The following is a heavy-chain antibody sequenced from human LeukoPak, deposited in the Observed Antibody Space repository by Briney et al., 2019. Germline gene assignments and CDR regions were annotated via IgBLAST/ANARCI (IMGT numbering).Heavy chain of an antibody. Sequence: GGSLRLSCAASGFTFSNYWMHWVRHAPGKGLVWVSYINSDGSRTNYADSVKGRFTISRDNAKNTLYLQMNSLRAEDTAVFYCARVGSQGAFDIWGQGTMVTVSS. V-gene: IGHV3-74*01. CDR1: GFTFSNYW. J-gene: IGHJ3*02. CDR3: ARVGSQGAFDI. CDR2: INSDGSRT.